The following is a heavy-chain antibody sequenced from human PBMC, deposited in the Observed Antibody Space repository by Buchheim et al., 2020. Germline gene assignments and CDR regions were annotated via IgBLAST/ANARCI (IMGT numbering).Heavy chain of an antibody. J-gene: IGHJ4*02. CDR1: GGTFSSYT. CDR3: ATSGDTVPSCAY. Sequence: QVQLVQSGAEVKKPGSSVKVSCKASGGTFSSYTISWVRQAPGQGLEWMGRIIAILDIANYAQKFQGRVTITADKSTSTACMELSSLRAEDTAVYYCATSGDTVPSCAYWGQGTL. V-gene: IGHV1-69*02. CDR2: IIAILDIA. D-gene: IGHD7-27*01.